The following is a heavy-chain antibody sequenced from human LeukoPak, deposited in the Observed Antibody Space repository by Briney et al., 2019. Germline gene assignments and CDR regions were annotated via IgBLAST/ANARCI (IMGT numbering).Heavy chain of an antibody. D-gene: IGHD3-22*01. CDR3: AKDLYSVYDSSGPPFDY. J-gene: IGHJ4*02. Sequence: HPGGSLRLSCAASGFTFSSYGMHWVRQAPGKGLEWVAVISYDGSNKYYADSVKGRFTISRDNSKNTLYLQMNSLRAEDTAVYYCAKDLYSVYDSSGPPFDYWGQGTLVTVSS. V-gene: IGHV3-30*18. CDR2: ISYDGSNK. CDR1: GFTFSSYG.